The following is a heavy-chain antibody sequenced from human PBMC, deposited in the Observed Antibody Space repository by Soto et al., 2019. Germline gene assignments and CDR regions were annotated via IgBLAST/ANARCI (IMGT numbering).Heavy chain of an antibody. D-gene: IGHD6-19*01. CDR1: GYTFTSSW. CDR2: IDPRDSYT. V-gene: IGHV5-10-1*01. J-gene: IGHJ3*02. Sequence: PGESLKISCKGSGYTFTSSWISWVRQMPGRGLEWMGKIDPRDSYTKYSPSFQDHVTISADKSISTAYLQWSSLKASDTAMYFCARPGYSSGGSAFEIWGQGTVVTVS. CDR3: ARPGYSSGGSAFEI.